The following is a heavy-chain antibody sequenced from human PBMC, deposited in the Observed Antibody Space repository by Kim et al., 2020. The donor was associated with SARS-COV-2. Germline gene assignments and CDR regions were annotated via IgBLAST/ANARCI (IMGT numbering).Heavy chain of an antibody. J-gene: IGHJ3*02. V-gene: IGHV3-15*01. D-gene: IGHD2-2*01. Sequence: AAPVKGRFTISRDDSKNKMYLQMNSLKTEDTAVYYCNTADNSMQEDAFDIWGQGTMVTVSS. CDR3: NTADNSMQEDAFDI.